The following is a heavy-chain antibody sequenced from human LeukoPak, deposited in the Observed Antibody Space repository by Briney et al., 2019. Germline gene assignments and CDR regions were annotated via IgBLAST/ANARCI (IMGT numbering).Heavy chain of an antibody. J-gene: IGHJ5*02. V-gene: IGHV4-31*03. CDR3: ARVDCSGGSCYGPNWFDP. Sequence: SETLSLTCTVSGGSISSGGYYWSWIRQHPGKGLEWIGYIYYSGSTYYNPSLKSRVTISVDTSKNQFSLKLSSVTAAGTAVYYCARVDCSGGSCYGPNWFDPWGQGTLVTVSS. CDR1: GGSISSGGYY. D-gene: IGHD2-15*01. CDR2: IYYSGST.